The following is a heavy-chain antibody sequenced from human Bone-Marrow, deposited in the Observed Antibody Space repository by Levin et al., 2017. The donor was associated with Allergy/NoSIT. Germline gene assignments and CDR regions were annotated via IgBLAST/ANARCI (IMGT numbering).Heavy chain of an antibody. CDR2: INWSGGTT. D-gene: IGHD3-22*01. Sequence: GGSLRLSCAVSGFKFDNYGMVWVRQAPGKGLEWVAGINWSGGTTGYADSVRGRFPISRDNDNDSLPLQMNSLRVEDTALYYCVRGADYYDDTVAHPYYFYAMNLWGQGTTVTVSS. CDR1: GFKFDNYG. J-gene: IGHJ6*02. V-gene: IGHV3-20*04. CDR3: VRGADYYDDTVAHPYYFYAMNL.